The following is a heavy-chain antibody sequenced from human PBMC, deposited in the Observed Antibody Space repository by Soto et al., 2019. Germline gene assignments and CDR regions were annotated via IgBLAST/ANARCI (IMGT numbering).Heavy chain of an antibody. CDR1: GYTFSDYG. V-gene: IGHV1-18*01. D-gene: IGHD3-22*01. CDR3: ARGRGGYLSSSGHTHNYLDY. CDR2: INVYSGTT. Sequence: QVHLVQSGSEVKTAGAAVKVSCKASGYTFSDYGVSWVRQAPGQGLEWMGWINVYSGTTNYLPKFQCRVTMTTDTSTSTLYMELRDLSSEDTAVYYCARGRGGYLSSSGHTHNYLDYWGQGTLVTVSS. J-gene: IGHJ4*02.